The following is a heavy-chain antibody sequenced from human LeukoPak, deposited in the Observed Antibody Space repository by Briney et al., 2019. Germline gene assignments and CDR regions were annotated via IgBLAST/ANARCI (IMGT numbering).Heavy chain of an antibody. J-gene: IGHJ4*02. CDR2: INSDGSTT. CDR3: ATGGSSGWYHFEY. D-gene: IGHD6-19*01. V-gene: IGHV3-74*03. Sequence: GGSLRLSCAASGFTFTSYWMHWVRQAPGKGLVWVSLINSDGSTTKYADSVKGRFTLSRDNAKNTLYLEMNSLRGEDTAVYYCATGGSSGWYHFEYWGQGTLVTVSS. CDR1: GFTFTSYW.